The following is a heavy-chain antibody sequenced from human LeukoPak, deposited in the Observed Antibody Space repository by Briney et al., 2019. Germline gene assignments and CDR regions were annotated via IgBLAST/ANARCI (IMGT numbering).Heavy chain of an antibody. V-gene: IGHV3-33*01. Sequence: GGSLRLSCAASGFTFSSYGMHWARQAPGKGLEWVAVIWYDGSNKYYADSVKGRFTISRDNSKNTLYLQMNSLRAEDTAVYYCARVNVLTGYYKGYYGMDVWGQGTTVTVSS. D-gene: IGHD3-9*01. CDR2: IWYDGSNK. CDR1: GFTFSSYG. J-gene: IGHJ6*02. CDR3: ARVNVLTGYYKGYYGMDV.